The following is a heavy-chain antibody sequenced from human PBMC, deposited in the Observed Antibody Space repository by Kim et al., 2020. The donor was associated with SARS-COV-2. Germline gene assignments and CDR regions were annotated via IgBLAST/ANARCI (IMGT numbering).Heavy chain of an antibody. V-gene: IGHV3-30*18. CDR3: AKARDIVVEPTAMGS. Sequence: GGSLRLSCAASGFTFSTYDMHWVRQAPGKGLEWVAIISFDGSDKYYADSVRGRFTISRDNSKNTLYLQMNSLRVEDTAIYYCAKARDIVVEPTAMGSWGQVTLVTISS. D-gene: IGHD2-2*01. J-gene: IGHJ5*02. CDR2: ISFDGSDK. CDR1: GFTFSTYD.